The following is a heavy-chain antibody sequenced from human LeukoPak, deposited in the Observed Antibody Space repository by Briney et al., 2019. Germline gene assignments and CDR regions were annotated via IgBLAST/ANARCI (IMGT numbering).Heavy chain of an antibody. CDR3: AKVVTMRGYFQH. D-gene: IGHD2-2*01. V-gene: IGHV3-30*02. CDR2: IRYDGSNK. Sequence: PGGSLRLSCAASGFTFRSYGMHWVRQAPGKGLEWVAFIRYDGSNKYYADSVKGRFTISRDNSKNTLYLQMNSLRAEDTAVYYCAKVVTMRGYFQHWGQGTLVTVSS. CDR1: GFTFRSYG. J-gene: IGHJ1*01.